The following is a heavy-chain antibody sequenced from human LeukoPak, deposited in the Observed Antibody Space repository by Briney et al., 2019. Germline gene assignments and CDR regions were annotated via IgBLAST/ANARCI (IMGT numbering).Heavy chain of an antibody. D-gene: IGHD6-19*01. CDR1: GGSISSTSHY. CDR3: VRDLNSKYSSGWYYVDY. CDR2: IYYSGTT. J-gene: IGHJ4*02. V-gene: IGHV4-39*02. Sequence: PSDTLSLTCTVSGGSISSTSHYWVWIRQPPGKGLEWIGNIYYSGTTYYNLSLKSRVSISVDTSKNWFSLKLSSVTAVDRAVYFCVRDLNSKYSSGWYYVDYWGQGTLVTVSS.